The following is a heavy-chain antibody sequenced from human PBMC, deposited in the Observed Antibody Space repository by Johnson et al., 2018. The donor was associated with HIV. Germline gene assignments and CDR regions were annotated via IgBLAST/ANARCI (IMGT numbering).Heavy chain of an antibody. CDR1: GFTFSSHW. D-gene: IGHD2-15*01. V-gene: IGHV3-7*03. CDR2: IKTDGSEK. Sequence: EVQLVESGGGLVQPGGSLRLSCAVSGFTFSSHWMTWVRQAPGKGLEWVANIKTDGSEKYYVDSVKGRFTISRDNARNSVYLQMNSLRAEDTAVYYCARDKGGGFDIWGPGTMVTVTS. J-gene: IGHJ3*02. CDR3: ARDKGGGFDI.